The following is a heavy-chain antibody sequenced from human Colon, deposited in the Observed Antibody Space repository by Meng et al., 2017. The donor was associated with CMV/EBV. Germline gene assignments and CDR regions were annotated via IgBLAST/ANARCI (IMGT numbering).Heavy chain of an antibody. J-gene: IGHJ4*02. V-gene: IGHV4-34*01. CDR2: INNSGRP. Sequence: RTCAVSGGSLGRHYWSWIRQSPGKGLEWIGDINNSGRPNYNPSLKSRVTISIDTSRNQFSLNLNSVTAADTAVYYCVRDLTGEEDYWGQGNLVTVSS. D-gene: IGHD7-27*01. CDR3: VRDLTGEEDY. CDR1: GGSLGRHY.